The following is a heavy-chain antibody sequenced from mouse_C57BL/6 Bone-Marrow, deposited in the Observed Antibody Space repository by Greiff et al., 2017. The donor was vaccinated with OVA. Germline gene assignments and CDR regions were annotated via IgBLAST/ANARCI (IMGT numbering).Heavy chain of an antibody. V-gene: IGHV2-5*01. CDR1: GFSLTSYG. CDR3: AKYCYYYAVDY. CDR2: IWSGGST. J-gene: IGHJ4*01. Sequence: QVQLQQSGPGLVQPSQSLSISCTASGFSLTSYGVHWVRQSPGKGLEWLGVIWSGGSTAYYAAFMYSLSISKDNSKSQVFFKMNSLQADDTAIYYCAKYCYYYAVDYWGQGTAVTVSS.